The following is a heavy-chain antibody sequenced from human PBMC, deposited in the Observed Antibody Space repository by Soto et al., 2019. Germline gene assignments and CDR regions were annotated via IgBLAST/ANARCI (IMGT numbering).Heavy chain of an antibody. V-gene: IGHV1-69*13. D-gene: IGHD3-16*02. CDR1: GGTFSSYA. Sequence: GASVKVSCKASGGTFSSYAISWVRQAPGQGLEWMGGIIPIFGTANYAQKFQGRVTITADESTSTAYMELSSLRSEDTAVYYCARRYNNQSKYRNTGYGMDVWGKGTTVTVAS. CDR2: IIPIFGTA. CDR3: ARRYNNQSKYRNTGYGMDV. J-gene: IGHJ6*04.